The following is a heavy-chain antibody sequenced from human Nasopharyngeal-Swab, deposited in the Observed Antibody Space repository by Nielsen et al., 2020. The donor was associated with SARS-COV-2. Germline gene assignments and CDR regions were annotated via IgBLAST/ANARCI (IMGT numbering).Heavy chain of an antibody. D-gene: IGHD2-15*01. CDR1: GFTFSSYS. CDR2: IRSTGDTS. V-gene: IGHV3-23*01. J-gene: IGHJ6*02. Sequence: GESLKISCAASGFTFSSYSMTWIRQAPGKGLEWVSSIRSTGDTSFCADSMKGRFTISRDNSKNTLFLQMNSLSAEDTAIYYCARYCSGGTCKYYYYGMDVWGQGTTVTVSS. CDR3: ARYCSGGTCKYYYYGMDV.